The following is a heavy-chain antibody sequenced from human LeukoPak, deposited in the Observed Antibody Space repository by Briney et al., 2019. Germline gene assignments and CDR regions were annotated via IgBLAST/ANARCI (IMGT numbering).Heavy chain of an antibody. CDR3: ARGAQLTDY. CDR1: GFTFYTYG. J-gene: IGHJ4*02. CDR2: IGPDGGTT. V-gene: IGHV3-64*01. D-gene: IGHD6-13*01. Sequence: GGSLRLSCAASGFTFYTYGMPWVRQAPGKGLEYVSGIGPDGGTTYYAKSVKGRFTISRDNSKSMVYLQMGSLTVDDMAVYYCARGAQLTDYWGQGTLVTVSS.